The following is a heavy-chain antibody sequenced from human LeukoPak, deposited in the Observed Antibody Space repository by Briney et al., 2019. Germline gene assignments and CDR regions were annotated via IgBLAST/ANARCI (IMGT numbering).Heavy chain of an antibody. CDR2: IYYSGRT. CDR1: GDSISDDY. V-gene: IGHV4-59*01. CDR3: ARVAYGSSWFDP. D-gene: IGHD2-2*01. Sequence: SETLSLTCTVSGDSISDDYWSWIRQPPGKGLEWIGYIYYSGRTTYNPSLKSRVTISIDTSKSQFSLTLTSVTAADTAVYYSARVAYGSSWFDPWGQGTLVIVSS. J-gene: IGHJ5*02.